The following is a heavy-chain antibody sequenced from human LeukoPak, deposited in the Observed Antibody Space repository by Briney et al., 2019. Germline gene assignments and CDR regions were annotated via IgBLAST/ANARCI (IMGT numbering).Heavy chain of an antibody. J-gene: IGHJ4*02. CDR1: GGSISSGGYS. CDR3: ARGTYSSDFEY. V-gene: IGHV4-30-4*07. CDR2: MYYTGNT. Sequence: PSQTLSLTCAVSGGSISSGGYSWSWIRQPPGKGLEWIGYMYYTGNTHYNPSLRSRITISVDTSKNQFSLKLSSVAAADTAVYYCARGTYSSDFEYWGQGTLVTVSS. D-gene: IGHD6-25*01.